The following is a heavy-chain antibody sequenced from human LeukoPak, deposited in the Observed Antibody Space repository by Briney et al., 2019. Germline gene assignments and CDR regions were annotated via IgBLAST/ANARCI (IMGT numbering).Heavy chain of an antibody. CDR3: AKDPVSSSGYFDY. Sequence: PGGSLRLSCAASGFTFSSYSMNWVRQAPGKGLEWVSAISGSGGSTYYADSVKGRFTISRDNSKNTLYLQMNSLRAEDTAVYYCAKDPVSSSGYFDYWGQGTLVTVSS. D-gene: IGHD6-6*01. CDR2: ISGSGGST. J-gene: IGHJ4*02. V-gene: IGHV3-23*01. CDR1: GFTFSSYS.